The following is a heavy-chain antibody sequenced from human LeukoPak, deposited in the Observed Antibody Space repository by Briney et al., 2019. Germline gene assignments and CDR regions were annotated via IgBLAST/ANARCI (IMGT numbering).Heavy chain of an antibody. D-gene: IGHD3/OR15-3a*01. CDR2: FLSGGST. CDR1: GLSVSNIY. V-gene: IGHV3-53*01. J-gene: IGHJ6*02. Sequence: GGSLRLSCAVSGLSVSNIYITWVRQAPGKGLEWVSVFLSGGSTHYADSVKARFSMSRDDSRNIVYLQLNSLRADDTAVYYCARSGLTGRGNGLDVWGQGTTVIVSS. CDR3: ARSGLTGRGNGLDV.